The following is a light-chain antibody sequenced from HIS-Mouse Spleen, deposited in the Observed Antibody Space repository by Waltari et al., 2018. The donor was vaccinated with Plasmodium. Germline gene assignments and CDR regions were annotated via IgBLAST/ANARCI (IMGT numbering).Light chain of an antibody. V-gene: IGLV3-10*01. Sequence: SYELTQPPSVSVSPGQTARITCSGDALPKKYAYWYQQKSGQAPVLVIYEDSKRPSGSPGRFSGSSSGTMATLTISGAQVADEADYYCYSTDSSGNHRVFGGGTKLTVL. CDR2: EDS. J-gene: IGLJ3*02. CDR1: ALPKKY. CDR3: YSTDSSGNHRV.